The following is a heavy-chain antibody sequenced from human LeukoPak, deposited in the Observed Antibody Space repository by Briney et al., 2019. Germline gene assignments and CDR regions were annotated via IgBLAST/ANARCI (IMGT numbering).Heavy chain of an antibody. CDR2: ISTSHSYI. CDR1: GFTFSSYT. CDR3: ARTPIRDDILTGYYTHYYYYYMDV. J-gene: IGHJ6*03. D-gene: IGHD3-9*01. V-gene: IGHV3-21*01. Sequence: GGSLRLSCTASGFTFSSYTFNWVRQAPGKGLEWVSSISTSHSYIYYADSVKGRFTISRDNAKNSLYLQMNSLRAEDTAVYYCARTPIRDDILTGYYTHYYYYYMDVWGKGTTVTISS.